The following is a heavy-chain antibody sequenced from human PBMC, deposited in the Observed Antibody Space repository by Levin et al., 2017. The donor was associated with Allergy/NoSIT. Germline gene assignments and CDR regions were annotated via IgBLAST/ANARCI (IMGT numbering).Heavy chain of an antibody. D-gene: IGHD6-19*01. CDR2: IYSGGST. CDR3: ARDPAVAGTALGEEGDY. CDR1: GFTVSSNY. V-gene: IGHV3-53*01. J-gene: IGHJ4*02. Sequence: GESLKISCAASGFTVSSNYMSWVRQAPGKGLEWVSVIYSGGSTYYADSVKGRFTISRDNSKNTLYLQMNSLRAEDTAVYYCARDPAVAGTALGEEGDYWGQGTLVTVSS.